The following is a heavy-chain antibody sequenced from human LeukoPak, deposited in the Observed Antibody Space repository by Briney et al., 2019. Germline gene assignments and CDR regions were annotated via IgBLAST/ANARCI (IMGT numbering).Heavy chain of an antibody. J-gene: IGHJ4*02. CDR3: ARSGGYSSPQNY. V-gene: IGHV4-59*01. CDR2: IYSSGIT. Sequence: SETLSLTCSVSGGSISSYYWSWIRQPPGKGLEWIGYIYSSGITNYNSSLKSRVTISVDTSKNQFSLKLSSVTAADTAVYYCARSGGYSSPQNYWGQGTLVTVSS. CDR1: GGSISSYY. D-gene: IGHD6-19*01.